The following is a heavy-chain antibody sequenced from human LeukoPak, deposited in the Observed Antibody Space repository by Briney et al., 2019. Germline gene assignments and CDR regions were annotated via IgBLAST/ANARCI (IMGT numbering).Heavy chain of an antibody. CDR3: ASPYTSDYYYGMDV. J-gene: IGHJ6*02. D-gene: IGHD2-2*02. CDR2: IYYSGST. V-gene: IGHV4-39*01. Sequence: SEALSLTCTVSGGSISSSSYYWGWIRQPPGKGLEWIGSIYYSGSTYYNPSLKSRVTISVDTSKNQFSLKLSSVTAADTAVYYCASPYTSDYYYGMDVWGQGTTVTVSS. CDR1: GGSISSSSYY.